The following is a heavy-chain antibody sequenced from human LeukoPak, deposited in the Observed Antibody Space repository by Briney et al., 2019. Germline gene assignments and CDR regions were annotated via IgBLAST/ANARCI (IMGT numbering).Heavy chain of an antibody. Sequence: KPSETLPLTCTVSGYSISSGYYWGWIRQPPGKGLEWIGSIYHSGSTYYNPSLKSRVTISVDTSKNQFSLKLSSVTAADTAVYYCARRVGATTASNWFDPWGQGTLVTVSS. V-gene: IGHV4-38-2*02. CDR1: GYSISSGYY. D-gene: IGHD1-26*01. CDR2: IYHSGST. CDR3: ARRVGATTASNWFDP. J-gene: IGHJ5*02.